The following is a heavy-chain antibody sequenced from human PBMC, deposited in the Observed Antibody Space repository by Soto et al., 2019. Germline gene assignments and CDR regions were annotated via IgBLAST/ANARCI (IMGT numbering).Heavy chain of an antibody. CDR1: GFTFSNAW. V-gene: IGHV3-15*01. CDR3: TTVPTDSSGYYFDAFDI. Sequence: ESGGGLVKPGGSLRLSCAASGFTFSNAWMSWVRQAPGKGLEWVGRIKSKTDGGTTDYAAPVKGRFTISRDDSKNTLYLQMNSLKTEDTAVYYCTTVPTDSSGYYFDAFDIWGQGTMVTVSS. J-gene: IGHJ3*02. CDR2: IKSKTDGGTT. D-gene: IGHD3-22*01.